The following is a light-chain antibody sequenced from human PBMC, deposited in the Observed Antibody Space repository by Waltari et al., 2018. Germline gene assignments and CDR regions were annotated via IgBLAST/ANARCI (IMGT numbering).Light chain of an antibody. J-gene: IGLJ1*01. Sequence: QSALTQPASVSGTPGQSITISCTGTTSDVGNYDLVSWYQQHPGKAPKPLICEVIKRPSGVSSRCSGSKSGNTASLTISGLQAEDEADYYCCSYAGLGTYVFGSGTKVTVL. CDR1: TSDVGNYDL. CDR2: EVI. V-gene: IGLV2-23*02. CDR3: CSYAGLGTYV.